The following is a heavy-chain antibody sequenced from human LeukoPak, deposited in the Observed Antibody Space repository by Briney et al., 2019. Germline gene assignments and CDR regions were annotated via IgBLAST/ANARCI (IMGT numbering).Heavy chain of an antibody. CDR3: ARGVWFGEVFGDY. CDR2: ISSSSSTI. CDR1: GFTFSSYS. J-gene: IGHJ4*02. Sequence: GGSLRLSCAASGFTFSSYSMHWVRQAPGKGLEWVSYISSSSSTIYYADSVTGRFTISRDNAKNSLFLQMNSLRDEDTAVYYCARGVWFGEVFGDYWGQGTLVTVSS. D-gene: IGHD3-10*01. V-gene: IGHV3-48*02.